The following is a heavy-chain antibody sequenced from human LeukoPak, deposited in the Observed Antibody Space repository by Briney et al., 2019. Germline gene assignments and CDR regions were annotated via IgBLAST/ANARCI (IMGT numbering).Heavy chain of an antibody. CDR3: ASLSSLTMVTLDAFDI. D-gene: IGHD5-18*01. CDR2: IFTSGST. CDR1: GGSISTFY. Sequence: PSETLSLTCTVSGGSISTFYWSWIRQPAGKGLEWIGCIFTSGSTNYNPSLKSRVTMSVDTSKNQFSLKLSSVTAADTAVYYCASLSSLTMVTLDAFDIWGQGTMVTVSS. J-gene: IGHJ3*02. V-gene: IGHV4-4*07.